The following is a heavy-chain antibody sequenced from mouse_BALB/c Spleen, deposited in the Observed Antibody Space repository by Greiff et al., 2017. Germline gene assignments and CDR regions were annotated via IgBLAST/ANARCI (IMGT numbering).Heavy chain of an antibody. CDR3: ARSYGNSLYWYFDV. CDR1: GDSITSGY. V-gene: IGHV3-8*02. J-gene: IGHJ1*01. D-gene: IGHD2-1*01. CDR2: ISYSGST. Sequence: EVKLQESGPSLVKPSQTLSLTCSVTGDSITSGYWNWIRKFPGNKLEYMGYISYSGSTYYNPSLKSRISITRDTSKNQYYLQLNSVTTEDTATYYCARSYGNSLYWYFDVWGAGTTVTVSS.